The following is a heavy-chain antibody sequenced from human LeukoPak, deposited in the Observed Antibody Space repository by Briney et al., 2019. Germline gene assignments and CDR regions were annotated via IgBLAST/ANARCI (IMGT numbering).Heavy chain of an antibody. CDR1: GDSVSSNSAA. J-gene: IGHJ1*01. CDR2: TYYRSKWFS. V-gene: IGHV6-1*01. Sequence: QTLSLTCAISGDSVSSNSAAWNWIRQSPSRGLEWLGRTYYRSKWFSRYAVSVKSRITINADTSKNQFSLQLNSVTPDDTAVYYCARGPGYFQHWGQGTLVTVSS. CDR3: ARGPGYFQH.